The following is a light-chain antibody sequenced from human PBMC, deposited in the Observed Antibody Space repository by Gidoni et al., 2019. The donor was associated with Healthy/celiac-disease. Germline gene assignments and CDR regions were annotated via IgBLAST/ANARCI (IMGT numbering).Light chain of an antibody. CDR1: PSDSSN. V-gene: IGKV3-15*01. Sequence: EIVMTQSPATLYVSPGERATLSCRASPSDSSNLAWYQQKPGQAPRLLIYGAATRATGIPARFSGSGSGTEFTLTISSLQSEDFAVYYCQQYNNWPPPLTFGGGTKVEIK. J-gene: IGKJ4*01. CDR2: GAA. CDR3: QQYNNWPPPLT.